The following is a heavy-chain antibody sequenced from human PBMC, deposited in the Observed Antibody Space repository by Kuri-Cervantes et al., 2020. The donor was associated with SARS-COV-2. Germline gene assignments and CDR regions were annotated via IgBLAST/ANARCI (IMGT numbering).Heavy chain of an antibody. D-gene: IGHD3-22*01. V-gene: IGHV4-34*09. Sequence: SETLSLTCAVYGGSFNNYYWNWIRQPPGKGLEWIGEINHTGSTNYNPSLKSRVTISVDTSKNQFSLKLSSVTAADTAVYYCARGGYYSYYYYGMDVWGQGTTVTVSS. CDR1: GGSFNNYY. CDR2: INHTGST. J-gene: IGHJ6*02. CDR3: ARGGYYSYYYYGMDV.